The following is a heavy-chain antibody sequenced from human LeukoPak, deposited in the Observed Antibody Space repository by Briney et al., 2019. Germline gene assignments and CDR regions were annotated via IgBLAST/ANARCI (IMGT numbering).Heavy chain of an antibody. V-gene: IGHV3-9*01. CDR2: IIWNGGRT. D-gene: IGHD5-18*01. CDR3: AKASGYSFGHFDY. Sequence: GRSLRLSCAASGFTFDDYAMHWVRQAPGKGPEWVSDIIWNGGRTGYADSVKGRFTISRDNAKNSLYLQMNNLRPEDTALYYCAKASGYSFGHFDYWGQGTLVTVSS. CDR1: GFTFDDYA. J-gene: IGHJ4*02.